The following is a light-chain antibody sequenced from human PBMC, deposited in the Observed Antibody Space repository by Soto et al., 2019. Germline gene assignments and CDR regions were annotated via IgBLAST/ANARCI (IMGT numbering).Light chain of an antibody. CDR3: QQYNNWPPFT. J-gene: IGKJ3*01. V-gene: IGKV3-15*01. CDR2: GAS. Sequence: EIVMTQSPDTLSVSPGERATLSCRASQSVSSNLAWYQQKPGQAPRLLIYGASTRANGIPARFSGSGSGTEFTLTISSLQSEDFAVYYCQQYNNWPPFTFGPGTKVDIK. CDR1: QSVSSN.